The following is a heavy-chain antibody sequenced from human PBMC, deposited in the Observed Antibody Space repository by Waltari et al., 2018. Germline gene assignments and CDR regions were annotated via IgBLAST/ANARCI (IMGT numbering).Heavy chain of an antibody. CDR1: GFTFSTFA. Sequence: EVQLLESGGGLAQPGGSLRLSCDAPGFTFSTFAMSWVGQAPGKGLEWVSTIGSSGNTYYADSVKGRFTISRDNSGNTLFLQMNSLRAGDTAVYFCAKGSCSTTSCSYYSFGQPTDYWGQGTPVAVSS. D-gene: IGHD2-2*01. CDR2: IGSSGNT. V-gene: IGHV3-23*01. J-gene: IGHJ4*02. CDR3: AKGSCSTTSCSYYSFGQPTDY.